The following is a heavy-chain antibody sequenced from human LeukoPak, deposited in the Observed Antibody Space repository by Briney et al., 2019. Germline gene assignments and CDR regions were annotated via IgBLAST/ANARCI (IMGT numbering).Heavy chain of an antibody. V-gene: IGHV4-30-2*01. CDR2: IYHSGST. J-gene: IGHJ4*02. Sequence: SQTLSLTCTVSGGSISSGGYYWSWIRQPSGKGLEWIGYIYHSGSTYYNPSLKSRVTISVDRSKNQFSLKLSSVTAADTAVYYCARDGGYYYGSGSYDYWGQGTLVTVSS. CDR1: GGSISSGGYY. CDR3: ARDGGYYYGSGSYDY. D-gene: IGHD3-10*01.